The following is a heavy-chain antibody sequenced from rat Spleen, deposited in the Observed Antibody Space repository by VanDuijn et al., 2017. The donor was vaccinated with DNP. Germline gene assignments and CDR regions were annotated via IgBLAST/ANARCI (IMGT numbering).Heavy chain of an antibody. CDR1: GFSFRDYA. D-gene: IGHD1-6*01. CDR3: ARRGYYGSYWYFDF. V-gene: IGHV5-7*01. Sequence: EVQLVESGGALVQPGRSLKLSCVASGFSFRDYALAWVRQAPKKSLDWVATINYDGSTTYYRDSVKGRFTISRDNAKSTLYLQMASLRSEDTATYYCARRGYYGSYWYFDFWGPGTMVTVSS. CDR2: INYDGSTT. J-gene: IGHJ1*01.